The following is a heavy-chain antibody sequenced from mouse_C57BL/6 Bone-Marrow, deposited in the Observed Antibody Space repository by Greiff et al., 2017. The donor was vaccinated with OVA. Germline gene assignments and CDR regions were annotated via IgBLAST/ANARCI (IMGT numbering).Heavy chain of an antibody. Sequence: EVQLQQSGAELVKPGASVKLSCTASGFNIKDYYMHWVKQRTEQGLEWIGRIDPEDGETKYAQKFQGKATITADTSSNTAYLQLSSLTSEDTAVYYCARDYSNYPYYFDYWGQGTTLTVSS. CDR2: IDPEDGET. CDR3: ARDYSNYPYYFDY. J-gene: IGHJ2*01. CDR1: GFNIKDYY. D-gene: IGHD2-5*01. V-gene: IGHV14-2*01.